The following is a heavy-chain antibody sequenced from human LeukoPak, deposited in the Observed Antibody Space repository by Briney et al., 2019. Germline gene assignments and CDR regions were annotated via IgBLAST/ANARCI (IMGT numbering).Heavy chain of an antibody. CDR1: GYTLTELS. J-gene: IGHJ4*02. D-gene: IGHD6-13*01. Sequence: ASVKVSCKVSGYTLTELSMHWVRQAPGKGLEWMGGFDPEDGETIYAQKFQGRVTMTEDTSTDTAYMELSSLRSEDTAVYYCATAPLSIAAAGVFDYWGQGTLVTVSS. V-gene: IGHV1-24*01. CDR2: FDPEDGET. CDR3: ATAPLSIAAAGVFDY.